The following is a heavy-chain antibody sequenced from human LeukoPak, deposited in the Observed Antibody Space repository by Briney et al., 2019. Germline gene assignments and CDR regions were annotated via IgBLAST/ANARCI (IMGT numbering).Heavy chain of an antibody. CDR3: ARTILVLDYYYYYMDV. J-gene: IGHJ6*03. V-gene: IGHV4-59*01. CDR2: IHYSGST. D-gene: IGHD3-3*01. Sequence: SETLSLTCTISGGSFSSYYWSWLRQPPGKGLDWIGNIHYSGSTNYNPSLKSRVTISVDTSKNQFSLKLSSVTAADTAVYYCARTILVLDYYYYYMDVWGKGTMVTVSS. CDR1: GGSFSSYY.